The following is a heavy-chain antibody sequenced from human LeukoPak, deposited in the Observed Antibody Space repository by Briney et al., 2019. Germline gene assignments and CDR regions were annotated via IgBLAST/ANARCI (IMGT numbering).Heavy chain of an antibody. CDR3: ARVIVVVPAAISRFVAGFDP. D-gene: IGHD2-2*01. Sequence: SETLSLTCTVSGGSISSGSYYWGWFGQPPGKGLEGFGGIYYSGSTYYNPSLKSRVTISVDTSKNQFSLKLSSVTAADTAVYYCARVIVVVPAAISRFVAGFDPWGQGTLVTVSS. CDR1: GGSISSGSYY. V-gene: IGHV4-39*07. J-gene: IGHJ5*02. CDR2: IYYSGST.